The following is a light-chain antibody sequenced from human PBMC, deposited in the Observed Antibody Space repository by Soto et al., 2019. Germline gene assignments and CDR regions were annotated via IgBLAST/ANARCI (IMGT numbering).Light chain of an antibody. Sequence: DIQMTQSPSSQCASVGDRVTITCRASQSISSYLNWYQQKPGKAPKLLIYDASNLETGVPSRFSGSGSGTDFTFTISSLQPEDIGTYYCQQYDDLPTFGQGTRLEIK. J-gene: IGKJ5*01. CDR3: QQYDDLPT. V-gene: IGKV1-33*01. CDR2: DAS. CDR1: QSISSY.